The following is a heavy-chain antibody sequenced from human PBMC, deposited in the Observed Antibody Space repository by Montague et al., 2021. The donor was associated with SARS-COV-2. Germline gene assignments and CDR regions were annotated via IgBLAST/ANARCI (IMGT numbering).Heavy chain of an antibody. CDR2: IYYSGST. CDR3: ARVISRQNNIVVVGLYYFDY. CDR1: GGSISSSSYH. Sequence: SETLSLTCTVSGGSISSSSYHWGWIRQPPGKGLEWIGSIYYSGSTYYNPSLKSRVTISVDTSKNQFSLKLSSVTAADTAVYYCARVISRQNNIVVVGLYYFDYWGQGTLVTVSS. D-gene: IGHD2-15*01. J-gene: IGHJ4*02. V-gene: IGHV4-39*07.